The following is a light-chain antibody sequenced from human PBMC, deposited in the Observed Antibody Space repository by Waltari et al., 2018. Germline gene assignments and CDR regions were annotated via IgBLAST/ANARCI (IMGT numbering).Light chain of an antibody. CDR2: DVN. CDR3: CSYAGYYTV. CDR1: SSDVGGYTF. V-gene: IGLV2-11*01. J-gene: IGLJ3*02. Sequence: QSALTQPRSVSGSPGQSVTISCTGTSSDVGGYTFVSWYQQYPGKAPKLMISDVNKRPAGVPDRCSGSKSGNTASLIISGLQTEDEADYYCCSYAGYYTVFGGGTKLTVL.